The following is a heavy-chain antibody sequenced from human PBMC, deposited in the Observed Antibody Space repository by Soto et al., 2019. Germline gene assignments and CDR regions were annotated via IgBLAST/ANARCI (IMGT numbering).Heavy chain of an antibody. Sequence: GESLKISCKGSEYTFTNYWIGWVRQMPGKGLEWMGIIYPGDSDTRYSPSFQGQVTISADKSISTAYLQWSSLKASDTGMYYCARLGALDAFDIWGQGTMVTVSS. D-gene: IGHD3-16*01. CDR2: IYPGDSDT. J-gene: IGHJ3*02. CDR3: ARLGALDAFDI. CDR1: EYTFTNYW. V-gene: IGHV5-51*01.